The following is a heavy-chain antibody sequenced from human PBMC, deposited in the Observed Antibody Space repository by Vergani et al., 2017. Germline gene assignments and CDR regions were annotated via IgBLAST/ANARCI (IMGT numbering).Heavy chain of an antibody. CDR2: IYPGDSYT. J-gene: IGHJ3*02. CDR3: ARQDIVVVPAANDAFDI. D-gene: IGHD2-2*01. V-gene: IGHV5-51*01. CDR1: GYSFTSYW. Sequence: EVQLVQSGAEVKQPGESLKISCKGSGYSFTSYWIGWVRQMPGKGLEWMGIIYPGDSYTRYSPSFQGQVTISADKSISTAYLQWSSLKASDTAMYYCARQDIVVVPAANDAFDIWGQGTMVTVSS.